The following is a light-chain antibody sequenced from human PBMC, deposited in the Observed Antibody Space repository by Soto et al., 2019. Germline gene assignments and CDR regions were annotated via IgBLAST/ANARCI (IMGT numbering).Light chain of an antibody. V-gene: IGKV3-20*01. CDR2: GAS. CDR1: QTVSSTY. CDR3: QQYGRSLP. J-gene: IGKJ5*01. Sequence: EFVLTQSPGTLSLSPGEKATLSYRASQTVSSTYFAWYQQRPGQPPRLLIYGASRRAAGIPDRFSGSGSGTDFTLTISRLEPEDFAVYYCQQYGRSLPFGQGTRLEIK.